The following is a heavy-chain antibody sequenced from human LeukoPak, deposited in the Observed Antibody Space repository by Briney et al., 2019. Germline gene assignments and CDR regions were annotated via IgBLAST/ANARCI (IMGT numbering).Heavy chain of an antibody. V-gene: IGHV3-23*01. D-gene: IGHD5-12*01. CDR3: AKDRGWLRFYV. CDR1: GFTFDDYG. Sequence: GGSLRLSCAASGFTFDDYGMSWVRQAPGKGLEWVSAISGSGGSTYYADSVKGRFTISRDNSKNTLYLQMNRLRAEDTAVYYCAKDRGWLRFYVWGQGTLVTVSS. J-gene: IGHJ4*02. CDR2: ISGSGGST.